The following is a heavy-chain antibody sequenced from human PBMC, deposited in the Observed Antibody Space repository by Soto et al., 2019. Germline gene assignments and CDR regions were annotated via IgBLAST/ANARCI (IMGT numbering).Heavy chain of an antibody. CDR3: TRYLDF. CDR2: INQDGSEK. J-gene: IGHJ4*02. V-gene: IGHV3-7*01. Sequence: AGGSLRLSCAASGFTFSTSWIDWVRQTPGKGLEWVANINQDGSEKNYVDSVKGRFTISRDNAKNSQFLQMSSLTAEDSGLYYCTRYLDFWGQGTLVTVSS. CDR1: GFTFSTSW.